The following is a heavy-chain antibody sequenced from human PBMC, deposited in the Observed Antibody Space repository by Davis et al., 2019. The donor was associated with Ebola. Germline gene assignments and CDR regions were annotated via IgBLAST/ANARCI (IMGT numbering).Heavy chain of an antibody. CDR3: ARLKPYSGSYLFDY. CDR1: GGTFSSYA. CDR2: TILFFGTA. D-gene: IGHD1-26*01. V-gene: IGHV1-69*06. J-gene: IGHJ4*02. Sequence: AASVKVSCKASGGTFSSYAISWVRQAPGHGLEWMGGTILFFGTANYAQKFQGRVTITADKSTSTAYMELSSLRSEDTAVYYCARLKPYSGSYLFDYWGQGTLVTVSS.